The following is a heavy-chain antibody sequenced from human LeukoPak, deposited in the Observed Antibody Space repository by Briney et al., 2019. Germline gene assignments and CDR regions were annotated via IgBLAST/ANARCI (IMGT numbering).Heavy chain of an antibody. J-gene: IGHJ4*02. Sequence: ASVKVSCKASGYTFTSYGISWVRQAPGQGLEWMGWISAYNGNTNYAQKLQGRVTMTTDTSTSTAYMELRSLRSDDTAVYYCARDSTPYHYYDSSGCYEDYWGQGTLVTVSS. CDR2: ISAYNGNT. CDR3: ARDSTPYHYYDSSGCYEDY. D-gene: IGHD3-22*01. V-gene: IGHV1-18*01. CDR1: GYTFTSYG.